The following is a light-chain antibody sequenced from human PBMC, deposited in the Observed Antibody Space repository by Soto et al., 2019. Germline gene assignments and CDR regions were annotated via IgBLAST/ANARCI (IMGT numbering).Light chain of an antibody. V-gene: IGKV3-11*01. CDR1: QSISDT. CDR2: SAS. CDR3: QQRSKWPPEVT. J-gene: IGKJ5*01. Sequence: EIVMTQSPATLSVSPGGRATLSCRASQSISDTLAWYQQKPGQAPRLLIYSASRGATGFPARFSGSGSGTDFTLTISSLEPEDFAVYYCQQRSKWPPEVTFGQGTRLEIK.